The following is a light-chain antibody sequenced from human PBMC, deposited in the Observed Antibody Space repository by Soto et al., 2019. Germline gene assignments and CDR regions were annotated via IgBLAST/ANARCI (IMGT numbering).Light chain of an antibody. J-gene: IGKJ4*01. Sequence: EIVLTQSPATLSLSPGERATLSCRASQSVSSYLAWYQQKPGQAPSLLIHDASNRATGIPARFSGSGSGTDFTLTISSLEPEDFAVYYCQQRSDWQLTFGGGTKVEIK. CDR1: QSVSSY. V-gene: IGKV3-11*01. CDR3: QQRSDWQLT. CDR2: DAS.